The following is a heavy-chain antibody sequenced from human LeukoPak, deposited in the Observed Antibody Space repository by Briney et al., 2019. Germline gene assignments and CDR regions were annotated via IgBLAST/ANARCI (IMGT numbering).Heavy chain of an antibody. J-gene: IGHJ4*02. V-gene: IGHV3-30*18. Sequence: PGRSLRLSCAASGFTFSSYGMHWVRQAPGKGLEWVAVISYDGSNKYYADSVKGRFTISRDNSKNTLYLQMNSLRAEDTAVYYCAKDPLATMVRGAWYFDYWGQGTLVTVSS. CDR1: GFTFSSYG. CDR2: ISYDGSNK. D-gene: IGHD3-10*01. CDR3: AKDPLATMVRGAWYFDY.